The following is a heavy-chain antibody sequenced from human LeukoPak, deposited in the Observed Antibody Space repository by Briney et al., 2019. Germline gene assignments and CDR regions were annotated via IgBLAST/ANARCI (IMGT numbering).Heavy chain of an antibody. Sequence: SETLSLTCTVSGGSISSYYWSWIRQPPGKGLEWIGYIYYSGSTNYNPSLKSRVTISVDTSKNQFSLKLSSVTAADTAVYYCARGGQLWSYPLGGFDYWGQGTLVTVSS. D-gene: IGHD5-18*01. CDR1: GGSISSYY. J-gene: IGHJ4*02. CDR2: IYYSGST. V-gene: IGHV4-59*01. CDR3: ARGGQLWSYPLGGFDY.